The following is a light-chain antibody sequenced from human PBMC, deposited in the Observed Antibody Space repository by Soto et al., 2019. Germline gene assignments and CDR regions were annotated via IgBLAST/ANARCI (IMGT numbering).Light chain of an antibody. J-gene: IGKJ1*01. V-gene: IGKV1-5*03. CDR1: QSISSW. CDR3: QQYNSYPWT. Sequence: DIQMTQSPSTLSASVGDRVTITCRASQSISSWLAWYQQKPGKAPKLLIYKASSLESGVPSRFSGSGSGTEFTLTISSLQPDDFAPSYCQQYNSYPWTFGQGTKVEIK. CDR2: KAS.